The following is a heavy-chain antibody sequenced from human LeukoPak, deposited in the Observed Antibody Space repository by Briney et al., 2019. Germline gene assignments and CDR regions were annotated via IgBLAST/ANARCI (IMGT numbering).Heavy chain of an antibody. V-gene: IGHV4-39*01. D-gene: IGHD4-17*01. CDR1: GGSISSSSYY. CDR2: IYYSGST. J-gene: IGHJ4*02. Sequence: ETLSLTCTVSGGSISSSSYYWGWIRQPPGKGLEWIGSIYYSGSTSYNPSLKSRVTISVETSKNQFSLKLSSVTAADTAFYYCARNHTHEGYGYYFDYWGQGTLVTVSS. CDR3: ARNHTHEGYGYYFDY.